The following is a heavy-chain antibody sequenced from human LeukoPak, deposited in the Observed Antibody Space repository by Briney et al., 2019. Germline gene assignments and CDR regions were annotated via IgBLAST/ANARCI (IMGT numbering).Heavy chain of an antibody. D-gene: IGHD1-26*01. Sequence: ASVKVSCKASGYTFTGCYMHWVRQATGQGHEWMGWINPNSGGTNYAQKFQGRVTMTRDTSISTAYMELSRLRSDDTAVYYCARGGSGANNWFDPWGQGTLVTVSS. CDR3: ARGGSGANNWFDP. J-gene: IGHJ5*02. V-gene: IGHV1-2*02. CDR1: GYTFTGCY. CDR2: INPNSGGT.